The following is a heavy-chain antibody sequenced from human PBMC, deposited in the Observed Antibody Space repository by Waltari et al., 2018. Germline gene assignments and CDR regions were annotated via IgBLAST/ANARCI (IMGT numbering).Heavy chain of an antibody. J-gene: IGHJ3*02. Sequence: QLQLQESGPGLVKPSETLSLTCTVSGGSISSSSYYWGWIRQPPGKGLEWIGSFYYSGATYYNPSLKGRVTISVDTSKNQFSLKLSSVTAADTAVYYCARSRLGYSSSWALDAVDIWGQGTMVTVSS. CDR1: GGSISSSSYY. V-gene: IGHV4-39*01. CDR3: ARSRLGYSSSWALDAVDI. D-gene: IGHD6-13*01. CDR2: FYYSGAT.